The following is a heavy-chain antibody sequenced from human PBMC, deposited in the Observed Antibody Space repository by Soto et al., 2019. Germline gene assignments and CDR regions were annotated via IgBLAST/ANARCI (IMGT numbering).Heavy chain of an antibody. J-gene: IGHJ4*02. Sequence: QVQLMQSGAEVKKPGASVKVSCKASGDTFTDYYIHWVRQAPGQGLEWMGTVNPSGGHTPYPQHFLGRVTMTRDTSTSTLYMELNSLTSDDAAIYSCAGGGHVVVVTAALEYWGQGTLVTVSS. CDR3: AGGGHVVVVTAALEY. V-gene: IGHV1-46*01. D-gene: IGHD2-21*02. CDR1: GDTFTDYY. CDR2: VNPSGGHT.